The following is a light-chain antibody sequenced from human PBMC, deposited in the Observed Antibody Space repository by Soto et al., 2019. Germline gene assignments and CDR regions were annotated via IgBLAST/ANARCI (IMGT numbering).Light chain of an antibody. V-gene: IGKV3-11*01. Sequence: EIVLTQSPATLSLSPGERATLSCRASQSVSSYLAWYQQKPGQAPRLLIYDAFNRATGIPARFSGSGSGTDFTLTISSLEPEDFAVYYCQQRTNWLWTFGQGTKVEI. CDR2: DAF. CDR3: QQRTNWLWT. J-gene: IGKJ1*01. CDR1: QSVSSY.